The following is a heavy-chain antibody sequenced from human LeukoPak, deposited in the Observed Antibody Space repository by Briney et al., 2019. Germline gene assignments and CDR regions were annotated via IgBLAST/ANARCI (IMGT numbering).Heavy chain of an antibody. Sequence: PGGSLRLSCAASGFTVSNYWMSWVRHAPGEGLEWVACIHQNGGTEYYVDSVKGRFAISRDNSKNSLHLQMSSLTVEDTAVYYCARDLSSRDAFWGQGTLVIVSS. J-gene: IGHJ4*02. D-gene: IGHD6-13*01. CDR1: GFTVSNYW. CDR2: IHQNGGTE. CDR3: ARDLSSRDAF. V-gene: IGHV3-7*03.